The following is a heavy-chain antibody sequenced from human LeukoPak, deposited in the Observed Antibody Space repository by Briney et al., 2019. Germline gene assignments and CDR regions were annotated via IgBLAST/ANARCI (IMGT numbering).Heavy chain of an antibody. D-gene: IGHD1-26*01. CDR1: GYTFTGYY. V-gene: IGHV1-2*02. J-gene: IGHJ3*02. CDR2: INPNSGGT. Sequence: ASVKVSCKASGYTFTGYYMHWVRQAPGQGLEWTGWINPNSGGTNYAQKFQGRVTMTRDTSISTAYMELSRLRSDDTAVYYCARESLVGASGAFDIWGQGTMVTVSS. CDR3: ARESLVGASGAFDI.